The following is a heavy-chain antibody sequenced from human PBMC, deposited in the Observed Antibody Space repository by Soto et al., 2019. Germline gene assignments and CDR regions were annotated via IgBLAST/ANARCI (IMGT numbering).Heavy chain of an antibody. J-gene: IGHJ5*02. V-gene: IGHV4-4*02. CDR3: ARGESARYCSGGSCYSVRWFDP. CDR2: IFHRGST. Sequence: QVQLQESGPGLVKPSGTLSLTCAVSGGSISSSNWWSWVRQPPGKGLEWIGVIFHRGSTNYNPSLKSRVTISVDKSKNQFSLKLSSVTAADTAVYYCARGESARYCSGGSCYSVRWFDPWGQGTLVTVSS. CDR1: GGSISSSNW. D-gene: IGHD2-15*01.